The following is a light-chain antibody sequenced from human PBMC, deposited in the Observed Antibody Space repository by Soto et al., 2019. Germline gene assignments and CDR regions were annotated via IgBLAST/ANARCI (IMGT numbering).Light chain of an antibody. V-gene: IGKV3-15*01. CDR2: GAS. Sequence: EIVMTQSPATLSVSPVERATLSCRASQSVSSNLAWYQQKPGQAPRLLIYGASTRATGIPARFSGSGSGTDFTLTITRLEPEDFAVYYCQQYASSRTFGQGTRLDIK. J-gene: IGKJ5*01. CDR3: QQYASSRT. CDR1: QSVSSN.